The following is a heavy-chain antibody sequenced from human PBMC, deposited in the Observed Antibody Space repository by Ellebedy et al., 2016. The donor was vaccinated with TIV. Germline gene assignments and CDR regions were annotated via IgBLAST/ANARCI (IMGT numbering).Heavy chain of an antibody. CDR3: AKEEFEYSSSFDS. J-gene: IGHJ4*02. Sequence: GESLKISXAASGFSFSTFGMSWVRQAPGKGLEWVAVISFDGSHSYFPDSVKGRFTVSRDNSKNTLFLQMDSLRIDDTAVYYCAKEEFEYSSSFDSWGQGALVTVSS. CDR1: GFSFSTFG. CDR2: ISFDGSHS. V-gene: IGHV3-30*18. D-gene: IGHD6-6*01.